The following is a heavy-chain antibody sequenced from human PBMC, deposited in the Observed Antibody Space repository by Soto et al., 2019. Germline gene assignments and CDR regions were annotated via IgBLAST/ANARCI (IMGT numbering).Heavy chain of an antibody. CDR1: GGTFSSYA. CDR3: ARDRAMTTVTPPEPNWFDP. J-gene: IGHJ5*02. D-gene: IGHD4-4*01. Sequence: SVKVSCQASGGTFSSYAISWVRQAPGQGLEWMGGIIPIFGTANYAQKFQGRVTITADKSTSTAYMELSSLRSEDTAVYYCARDRAMTTVTPPEPNWFDPWGQGTLVTVSS. CDR2: IIPIFGTA. V-gene: IGHV1-69*06.